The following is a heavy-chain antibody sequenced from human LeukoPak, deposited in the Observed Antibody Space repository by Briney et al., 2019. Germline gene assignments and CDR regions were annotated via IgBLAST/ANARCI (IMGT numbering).Heavy chain of an antibody. CDR1: GFTFSSYA. J-gene: IGHJ4*02. Sequence: GGSLRLSCAASGFTFSSYAMHWVRQAPGKGLEWVAVISYDGSNKYYADSVKGRFTISRDNSKNTLYLQMNSLRAEDTAVYYCARGPQYDFWSGYHLGGRYYWGQGTLVTVSS. V-gene: IGHV3-30*04. CDR3: ARGPQYDFWSGYHLGGRYY. D-gene: IGHD3-3*01. CDR2: ISYDGSNK.